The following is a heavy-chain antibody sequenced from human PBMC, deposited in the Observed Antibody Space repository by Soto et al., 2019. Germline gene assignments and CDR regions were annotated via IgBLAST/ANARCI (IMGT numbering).Heavy chain of an antibody. D-gene: IGHD3-10*01. V-gene: IGHV1-69*01. CDR1: GGTFSSYA. Sequence: QVQLVQSGAEVKKPGSSVKVSCKASGGTFSSYAISWVRQAPGQGLEWMGGIIPIFGTANYAQKFQGRVTITADESTSTAYMELSSLRSEDTAVYYCARGGITIFRAPQHNVYGMDVWGQGTTVTVSS. CDR2: IIPIFGTA. CDR3: ARGGITIFRAPQHNVYGMDV. J-gene: IGHJ6*02.